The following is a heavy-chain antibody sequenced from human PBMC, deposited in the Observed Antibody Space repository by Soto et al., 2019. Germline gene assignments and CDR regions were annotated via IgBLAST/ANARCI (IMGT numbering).Heavy chain of an antibody. CDR3: GRQPGHCGSTTCFGYYSVDV. J-gene: IGHJ6*02. Sequence: PSETLSLICSVSGGSISSSSYSWGWIRQPPGKGLEWIGTIYYSGSTHYNPSLEGRVAISADTPNNQLSLRLSSVTAADTAVYYCGRQPGHCGSTTCFGYYSVDVWGQGTTVTVSS. CDR2: IYYSGST. CDR1: GGSISSSSYS. V-gene: IGHV4-39*01. D-gene: IGHD2-2*01.